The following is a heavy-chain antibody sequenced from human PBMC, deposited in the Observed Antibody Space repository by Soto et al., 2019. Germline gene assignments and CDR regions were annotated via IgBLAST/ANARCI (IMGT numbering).Heavy chain of an antibody. V-gene: IGHV3-7*03. D-gene: IGHD4-17*01. CDR3: AKVAYGEGLAY. Sequence: PGGSLRLSCAASGFTFSSYWMSWVRQAPGKGLEWVANIKQDGSEKYYVDSVKGRFTISRDNAKNSLFLQMNSLRAEDTAIYYCAKVAYGEGLAYWGQGTLVTVSS. CDR1: GFTFSSYW. J-gene: IGHJ4*02. CDR2: IKQDGSEK.